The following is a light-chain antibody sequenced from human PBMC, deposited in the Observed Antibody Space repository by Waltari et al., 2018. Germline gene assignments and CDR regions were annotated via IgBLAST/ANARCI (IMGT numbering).Light chain of an antibody. J-gene: IGKJ1*01. CDR1: QSVGRS. V-gene: IGKV3-20*01. CDR2: GTS. CDR3: QNYDRRPPT. Sequence: VLTQSPGTLLLSPGDRATLSCRASQSVGRSFAWYQQKPGQAPRLLIYGTSSRATGIPDRFSGSGSGTDFSLAISRLEPEDFAVYYCQNYDRRPPTFGQGTKVETK.